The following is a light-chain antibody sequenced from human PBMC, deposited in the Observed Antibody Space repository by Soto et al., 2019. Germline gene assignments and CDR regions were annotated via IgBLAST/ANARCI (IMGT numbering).Light chain of an antibody. Sequence: DIQMTQSPSSLSASVGDRVTITCRASQSISSYLNWYQQKPGKAPKLLIYAASSLQSGVPSRFSGSGSGTDFTLTISSLQSEDFATYYCQQFNSYPLTFGQGTRLEIK. CDR2: AAS. CDR1: QSISSY. J-gene: IGKJ5*01. V-gene: IGKV1-39*01. CDR3: QQFNSYPLT.